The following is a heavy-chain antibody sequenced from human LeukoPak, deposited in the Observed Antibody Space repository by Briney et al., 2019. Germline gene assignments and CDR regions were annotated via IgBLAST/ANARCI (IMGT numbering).Heavy chain of an antibody. CDR1: GGSISSYY. CDR3: AKSNGYGLVDI. CDR2: IYYSGST. D-gene: IGHD3-10*01. J-gene: IGHJ3*02. Sequence: PSETLSLTCTVSGGSISSYYWSWVRQPPGKGLEWIGYIYYSGSTNYNPSLKSRVTISVDTSRNQFSLKLNSVTAADTAVYYCAKSNGYGLVDIWGQGTMVTVSS. V-gene: IGHV4-59*12.